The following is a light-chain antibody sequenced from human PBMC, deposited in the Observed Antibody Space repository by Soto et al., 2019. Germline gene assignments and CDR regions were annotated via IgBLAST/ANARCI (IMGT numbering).Light chain of an antibody. V-gene: IGKV3-11*01. Sequence: EIVLTQSPATLSLSPGDRATLSCRASESIRTYIAWYQQKPGQAPRLLIYDASTRATGIPARFSGSGSGTDFTLTISSLEPEDFAVYFCQQRSNWPAFGQGTKVEIK. J-gene: IGKJ1*01. CDR2: DAS. CDR3: QQRSNWPA. CDR1: ESIRTY.